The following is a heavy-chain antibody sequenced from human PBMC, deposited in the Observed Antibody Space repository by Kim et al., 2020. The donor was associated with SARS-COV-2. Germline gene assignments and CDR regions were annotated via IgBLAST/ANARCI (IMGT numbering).Heavy chain of an antibody. CDR1: GFTFRNYA. CDR3: AREFGPVRSQLPREYYYYYMDV. V-gene: IGHV3-30-3*01. CDR2: ISYDGSNQ. D-gene: IGHD2-2*01. Sequence: GGSLRLSCAASGFTFRNYAIHWVRQAPGKGLEWVAVISYDGSNQYYTDSVKGRFTISRDNSKNTLSLRMSSLRGDDTAVYYCAREFGPVRSQLPREYYYYYMDVWGKGTTVTVSS. J-gene: IGHJ6*03.